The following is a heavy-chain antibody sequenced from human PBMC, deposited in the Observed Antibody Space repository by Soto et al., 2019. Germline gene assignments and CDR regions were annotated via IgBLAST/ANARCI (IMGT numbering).Heavy chain of an antibody. V-gene: IGHV4-30-2*01. CDR1: GASITFGGYS. CDR3: ARGGGSDSFDY. CDR2: INHLETT. Sequence: QLQLHESGSGLVKPSQTLSLTCTVSGASITFGGYSWSWIRQTPGKGLEWIGYINHLETTFYNPSFESRLPLSIDRAKNQFSLKLHSMSAADRAVYFCARGGGSDSFDYWGQGILVTVSS. J-gene: IGHJ4*02. D-gene: IGHD1-26*01.